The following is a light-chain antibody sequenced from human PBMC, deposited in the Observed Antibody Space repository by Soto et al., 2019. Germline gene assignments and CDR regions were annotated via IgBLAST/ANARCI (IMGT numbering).Light chain of an antibody. Sequence: DIVRTQYPATLSLSLGERATLSCRASQSVSSNLAWYQQKPGKAPKLLIYEASTLTSGIPSRFSGSGSGTEFTLTISSLQPDDFATYYCQHYNSYSEAFGQGAKVDI. CDR2: EAS. J-gene: IGKJ1*01. V-gene: IGKV1-5*03. CDR3: QHYNSYSEA. CDR1: QSVSSN.